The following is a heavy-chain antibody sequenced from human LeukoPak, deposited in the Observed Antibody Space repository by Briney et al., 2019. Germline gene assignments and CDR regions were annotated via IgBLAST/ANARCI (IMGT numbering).Heavy chain of an antibody. CDR1: GFTFSTSW. D-gene: IGHD4-17*01. CDR2: INSEGSVT. J-gene: IGHJ4*02. CDR3: AGGVMTTVTTFDY. V-gene: IGHV3-74*01. Sequence: GGSLRLSCAASGFTFSTSWIHWVRQAPGKGLVWVSRINSEGSVTRYADSVKGRYTISRDSAKNTLYLQMNSLRAEDTAVYYCAGGVMTTVTTFDYWGQGTLVTVSS.